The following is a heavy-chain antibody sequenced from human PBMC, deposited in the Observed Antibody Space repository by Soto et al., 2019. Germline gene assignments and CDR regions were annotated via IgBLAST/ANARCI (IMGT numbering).Heavy chain of an antibody. V-gene: IGHV4-30-4*01. CDR3: ARVRSYGMDV. CDR2: IYYGGRH. CDR1: GDSVSSGDYY. D-gene: IGHD4-17*01. Sequence: PSETLSLTCTVSGDSVSSGDYYWSWIRQPPGKGLEWIGNIYYGGRHFYNPSLKSRVTMSLDTSKNQFSLRLNSVTAADSVVYYCARVRSYGMDVWGQGTTVTVSS. J-gene: IGHJ6*02.